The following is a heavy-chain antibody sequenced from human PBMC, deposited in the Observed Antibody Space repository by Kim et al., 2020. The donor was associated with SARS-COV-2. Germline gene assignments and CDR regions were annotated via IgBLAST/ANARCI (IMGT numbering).Heavy chain of an antibody. D-gene: IGHD3-16*02. J-gene: IGHJ5*02. V-gene: IGHV4-59*09. CDR3: ARGYDYVWGSYRSVWFDP. Sequence: KSRVPISVDTSKNQFSLKLSSVTAADTAVYYCARGYDYVWGSYRSVWFDPWGQGTLVTVSS.